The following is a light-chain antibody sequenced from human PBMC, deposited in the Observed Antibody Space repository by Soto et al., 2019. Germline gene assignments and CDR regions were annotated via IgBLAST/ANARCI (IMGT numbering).Light chain of an antibody. J-gene: IGKJ1*01. V-gene: IGKV1-5*01. CDR3: QQYNSYSQA. CDR1: QTISSW. CDR2: DAS. Sequence: DIQMTQSPSTLSASVGDRVTIACRASQTISSWVAWYQQKPGKAPKLLIYDASSLESGVPSRFSGSGSGTEFTLTISSLQPDDFATYYCQQYNSYSQAFGQGTKVDIK.